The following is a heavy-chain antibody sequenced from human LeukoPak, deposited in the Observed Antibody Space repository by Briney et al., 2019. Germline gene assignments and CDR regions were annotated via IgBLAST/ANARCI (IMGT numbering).Heavy chain of an antibody. CDR2: ISSSSSTI. CDR3: ARDVEGDIVVVPAATGGY. D-gene: IGHD2-2*01. V-gene: IGHV3-48*01. J-gene: IGHJ4*02. Sequence: PGGSLRLSCAASGFTFSSYSMIWVRQAPGKGLEWVSYISSSSSTIYYADSVKGRFTISRDNAKNSLYLQMNSLRAEDTAVYYCARDVEGDIVVVPAATGGYWGQGTLVTVSS. CDR1: GFTFSSYS.